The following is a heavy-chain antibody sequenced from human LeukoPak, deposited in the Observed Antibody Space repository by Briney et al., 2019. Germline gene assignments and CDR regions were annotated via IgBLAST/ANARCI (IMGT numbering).Heavy chain of an antibody. Sequence: SETLSLTCAVYGGSFSGYYWSWIRQPPGKGLEWIGEINHSGSTNYNPSLKSRVTISVDTSKNQFSLKLSSVTAADTAVYYCARLGPGGHGEFDYWGQGTLVTVSS. D-gene: IGHD3-10*01. CDR3: ARLGPGGHGEFDY. V-gene: IGHV4-34*01. CDR2: INHSGST. J-gene: IGHJ4*02. CDR1: GGSFSGYY.